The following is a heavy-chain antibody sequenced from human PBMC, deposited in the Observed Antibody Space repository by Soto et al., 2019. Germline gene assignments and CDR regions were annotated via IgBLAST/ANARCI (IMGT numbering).Heavy chain of an antibody. CDR3: VMVDNYVTPTPQDV. J-gene: IGHJ6*02. D-gene: IGHD3-16*01. CDR2: ISPYTGNT. Sequence: QVQLVQSGDEVKKPGASVKVSCKASGYIFVNYGIAWVRQAPGQGLEWMGWISPYTGNTHSASKVQGRLTMTTDTXXSTVYMDLGSLTSDETAVYYCVMVDNYVTPTPQDVWGQGTTVTVSS. CDR1: GYIFVNYG. V-gene: IGHV1-18*01.